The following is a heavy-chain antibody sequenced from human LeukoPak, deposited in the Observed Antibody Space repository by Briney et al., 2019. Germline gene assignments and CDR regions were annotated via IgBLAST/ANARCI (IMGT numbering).Heavy chain of an antibody. CDR3: ARENSSGWRACDY. D-gene: IGHD6-19*01. V-gene: IGHV4-4*02. CDR1: GGSISSSNW. Sequence: SGTLSLTCAVSGGSISSSNWWSWVRQPPGKGLEWIGEINHSGSTNYNPSLRSRVIMSVDKSKNQFSLKLSSVTAADTAVYYCARENSSGWRACDYWGQGTLVTVSS. J-gene: IGHJ4*02. CDR2: INHSGST.